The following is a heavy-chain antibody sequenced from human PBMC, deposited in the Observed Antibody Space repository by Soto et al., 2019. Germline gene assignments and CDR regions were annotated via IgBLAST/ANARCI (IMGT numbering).Heavy chain of an antibody. CDR2: ISGSGGST. D-gene: IGHD6-13*01. J-gene: IGHJ6*02. V-gene: IGHV3-23*01. CDR3: AKRGAAAGYYYYYGMDV. Sequence: GGSLRLSCAASGFTFSSYAMSWVRQAPGKGLEWVSAISGSGGSTYYADSEKGRFTISRDNSKNTLYLQMNSLRAEDTAVYYCAKRGAAAGYYYYYGMDVWGQGTTVTVSS. CDR1: GFTFSSYA.